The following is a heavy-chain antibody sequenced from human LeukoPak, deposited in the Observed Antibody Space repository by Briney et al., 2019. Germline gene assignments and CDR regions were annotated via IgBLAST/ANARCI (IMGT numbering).Heavy chain of an antibody. CDR1: GYTFTSYG. V-gene: IGHV1-8*02. Sequence: GASVKVSCKDSGYTFTSYGISWVRQAPGQGLEWMGWMNPNTDDTGYAQKFQGRVTMTRDTSISTAYMELSSLTSDDTAMYFCARGVAAGYDYWGQGALVTVSS. CDR2: MNPNTDDT. J-gene: IGHJ4*02. CDR3: ARGVAAGYDY. D-gene: IGHD6-13*01.